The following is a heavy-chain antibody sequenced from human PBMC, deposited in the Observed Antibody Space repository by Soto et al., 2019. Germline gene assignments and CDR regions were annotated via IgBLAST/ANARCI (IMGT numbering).Heavy chain of an antibody. J-gene: IGHJ5*02. CDR1: GFTFSSYA. D-gene: IGHD3-10*01. Sequence: PGGSLRLSCAASGFTFSSYAMHWVRQAPGKGLEYVSAISSNGGSTYYANSVKGRFTISRDNSKNTLYLQMGSLRAEDTAVYYCFYFGSGTSWFDPWSQGTLVTVSS. CDR3: FYFGSGTSWFDP. V-gene: IGHV3-64*01. CDR2: ISSNGGST.